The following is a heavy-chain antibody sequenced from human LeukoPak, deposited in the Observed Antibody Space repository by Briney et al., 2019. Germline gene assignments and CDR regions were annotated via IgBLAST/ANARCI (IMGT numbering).Heavy chain of an antibody. V-gene: IGHV3-48*03. CDR2: ISSSGSTI. CDR1: GFTFSSYE. D-gene: IGHD1-26*01. Sequence: GGSLRLSRAASGFTFSSYEMNWVRQAPGKGLEWVSYISSSGSTIYYADSVKGRFTISSDIAKNSLYLQMDSLRAEDTAVYCCARALGGSYSPDAFDIWGQGTMVTVSS. CDR3: ARALGGSYSPDAFDI. J-gene: IGHJ3*02.